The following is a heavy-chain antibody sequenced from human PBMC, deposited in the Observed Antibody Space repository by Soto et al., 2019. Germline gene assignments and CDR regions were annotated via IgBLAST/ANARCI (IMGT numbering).Heavy chain of an antibody. V-gene: IGHV1-69*06. CDR2: IIPIFGTA. CDR3: ARDCSSTSCPPYGMDV. J-gene: IGHJ6*02. D-gene: IGHD2-2*01. CDR1: GGTFSSYA. Sequence: QVQLVQSGAEVKKPGSSVKVSCKASGGTFSSYAISWVRQAPGQGLEWMGGIIPIFGTANYAQKFQGRVTITADKSTSTAYMEPSRLRSEDTAVYYCARDCSSTSCPPYGMDVWGQGTTVTVSS.